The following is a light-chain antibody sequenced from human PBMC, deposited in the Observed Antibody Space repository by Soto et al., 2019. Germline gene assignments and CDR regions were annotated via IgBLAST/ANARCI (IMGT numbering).Light chain of an antibody. Sequence: QLTQSPSSLSASVGDRVTITCRASQAVSRYLAWYQQKAGKAPKLLIYGASTLQSGVPSRFSGFGYGTEFPLTISSLQPEDFATYHCQQLQSTPFTFGPGTTVDV. J-gene: IGKJ3*01. CDR2: GAS. CDR1: QAVSRY. CDR3: QQLQSTPFT. V-gene: IGKV1-9*01.